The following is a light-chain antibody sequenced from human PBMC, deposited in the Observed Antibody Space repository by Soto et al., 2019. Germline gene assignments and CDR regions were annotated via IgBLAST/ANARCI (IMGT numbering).Light chain of an antibody. CDR3: QQYGSLGT. CDR2: GAS. CDR1: QSVSSSY. J-gene: IGKJ1*01. Sequence: EIVLTQSPGTLSLSPGERATLSCRASQSVSSSYLAWYQQKPGQAPRLLIYGASSRATGIPDRFSGSGSGTDFTLTISRLEPEDVAVYYCQQYGSLGTFGQGTKVAIK. V-gene: IGKV3-20*01.